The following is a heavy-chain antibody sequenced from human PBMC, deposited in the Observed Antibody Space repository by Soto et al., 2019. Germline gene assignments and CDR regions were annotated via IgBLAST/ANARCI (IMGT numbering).Heavy chain of an antibody. CDR1: GFTFNNYA. J-gene: IGHJ4*01. Sequence: EVQLLESGGGLVQPGGSLRLSCAASGFTFNNYAMCWVRQAPGKGLEWVSAISDSGDDTYYIDSVKGRFTISRDNAKSTLYLQMNSPRAEATAIYYCAKFGSSSSSPHYYFDYWGHGTLVTVSS. V-gene: IGHV3-23*01. CDR2: ISDSGDDT. D-gene: IGHD2-2*01. CDR3: AKFGSSSSSPHYYFDY.